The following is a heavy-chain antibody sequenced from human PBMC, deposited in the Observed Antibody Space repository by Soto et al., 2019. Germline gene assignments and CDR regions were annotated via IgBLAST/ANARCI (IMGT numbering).Heavy chain of an antibody. CDR1: GGSISSYY. J-gene: IGHJ4*02. CDR2: IYYSGST. D-gene: IGHD3-22*01. V-gene: IGHV4-59*01. Sequence: TSETLSLTCTVSGGSISSYYWSWIRQPPGKGLEWIGYIYYSGSTNYNPSLKSRVTISVDTSKNQFSLKLSSVTAADTAVYYCARTYYYDSSGLFDYWGQGTLVTVSS. CDR3: ARTYYYDSSGLFDY.